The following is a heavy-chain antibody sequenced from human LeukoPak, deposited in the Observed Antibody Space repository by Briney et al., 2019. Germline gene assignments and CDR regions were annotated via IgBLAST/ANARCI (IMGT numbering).Heavy chain of an antibody. CDR2: INHSGST. CDR1: GGSFSGSY. V-gene: IGHV4-34*01. D-gene: IGHD3-10*01. J-gene: IGHJ4*02. CDR3: ARPRYGSGSLDS. Sequence: KPSETLSLTCAVYGGSFSGSYWTWIRQPPGKGLEWIGEINHSGSTTYNPSLNNRVTMSVDTSKNQFSLKLSSVTAADTAVYYCARPRYGSGSLDSWGQGTLVTVSS.